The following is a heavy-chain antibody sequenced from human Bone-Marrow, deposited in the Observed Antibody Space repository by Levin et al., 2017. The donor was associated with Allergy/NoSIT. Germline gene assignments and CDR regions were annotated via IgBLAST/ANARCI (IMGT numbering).Heavy chain of an antibody. D-gene: IGHD3-22*01. CDR3: TRSFTRARSVLQTYYYDNSGYYDIDY. V-gene: IGHV3-73*01. CDR1: GFTFSGSA. Sequence: GGSLRLSCAASGFTFSGSAMHWVRQASGKGLEWVGRIRSKANSYATAYAASVKGRFTISRDDSKNTAYLQMNSLKTEDTAVYYCTRSFTRARSVLQTYYYDNSGYYDIDYWGQGTLVTVSS. CDR2: IRSKANSYAT. J-gene: IGHJ4*02.